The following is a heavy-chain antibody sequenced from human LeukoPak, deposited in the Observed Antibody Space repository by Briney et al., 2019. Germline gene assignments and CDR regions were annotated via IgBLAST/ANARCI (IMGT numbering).Heavy chain of an antibody. CDR2: IIPIFGTA. D-gene: IGHD2-8*01. V-gene: IGHV1-69*13. J-gene: IGHJ4*02. Sequence: ASVKVSCKASGGTFSSYAISWVRQAPGQGLEWMGGIIPIFGTANYAQKFQGRVTITADESTSTAYMELSSLRAEDTAVYYCASGPSGYGTNGVCYYFDYWGQGTLVTVSS. CDR1: GGTFSSYA. CDR3: ASGPSGYGTNGVCYYFDY.